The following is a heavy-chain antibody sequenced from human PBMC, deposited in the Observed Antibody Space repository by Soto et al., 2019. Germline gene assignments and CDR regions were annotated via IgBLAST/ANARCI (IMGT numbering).Heavy chain of an antibody. CDR2: IIPVFGTV. D-gene: IGHD6-13*01. J-gene: IGHJ5*02. CDR3: ARDNPYTNSFGNWFDP. CDR1: GGTFSNYA. V-gene: IGHV1-69*01. Sequence: QVRLVQSGAEVKKPGSSVKVSCKASGGTFSNYAITWLRLAPGQGLEWLGGIIPVFGTVNYAQKLQGRVTITAAESPSTAYMELNRLRSEDTAVYYCARDNPYTNSFGNWFDPWGQGTLVIVS.